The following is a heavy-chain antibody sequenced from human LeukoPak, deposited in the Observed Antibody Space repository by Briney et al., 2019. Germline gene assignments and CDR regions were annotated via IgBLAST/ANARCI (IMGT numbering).Heavy chain of an antibody. J-gene: IGHJ4*02. D-gene: IGHD3-10*01. CDR1: GGSFSGYY. CDR2: INHSGST. CDR3: ARGLTYYYGSGSPY. Sequence: PSETLSLTCAVYGGSFSGYYWSWIRQPPGKGLEWVGEINHSGSTNYNPSLKSRVTISVDTSKNQFSLTLSSVTAADTAVYYCARGLTYYYGSGSPYWGQGTLVTVSS. V-gene: IGHV4-34*01.